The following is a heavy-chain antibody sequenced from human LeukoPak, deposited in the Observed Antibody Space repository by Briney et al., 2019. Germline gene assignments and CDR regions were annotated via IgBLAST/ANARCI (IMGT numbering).Heavy chain of an antibody. CDR1: GFTFSSYW. D-gene: IGHD3-3*01. V-gene: IGHV3-7*01. CDR2: IKQDGSEK. J-gene: IGHJ4*02. CDR3: ARDHAPPFTIFGVVIPSYFDY. Sequence: PGGSLRLSCAASGFTFSSYWMSWVRQAPGKGLEWVANIKQDGSEKYYVDSVKGRFTISRDNAKKSLYLQMNSLRAEDTAVYYCARDHAPPFTIFGVVIPSYFDYWGQGTLVTVSS.